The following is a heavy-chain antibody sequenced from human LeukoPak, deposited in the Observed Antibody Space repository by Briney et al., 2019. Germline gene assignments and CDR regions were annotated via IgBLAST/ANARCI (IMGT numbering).Heavy chain of an antibody. Sequence: PGGSLRLSCAAPGFTFSRYEMNWVGQAPGKGLEWVSYISRSGDTIYFADSVKGRFTISRDNAKNSLYLQMSSLRAEDTAVYYCARDYASDYWGQGTLVTVSS. D-gene: IGHD3-10*01. CDR2: ISRSGDTI. J-gene: IGHJ4*02. V-gene: IGHV3-48*03. CDR1: GFTFSRYE. CDR3: ARDYASDY.